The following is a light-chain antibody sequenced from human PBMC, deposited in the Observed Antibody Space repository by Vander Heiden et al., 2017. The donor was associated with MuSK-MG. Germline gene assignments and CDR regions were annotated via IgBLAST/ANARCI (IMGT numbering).Light chain of an antibody. V-gene: IGKV2-28*01. J-gene: IGKJ1*01. CDR1: QSLLHSNGYNY. CDR2: LGS. CDR3: MQGLQAWT. Sequence: DIVMTQSPLSLPVTPGEPASISCRSSQSLLHSNGYNYLDWYLQKPGKYPQVLMYLGSNRASGVPDRFSGSGTGPECTMRISRVEAGDVGVYYCMQGLQAWTFGQGTKVEIK.